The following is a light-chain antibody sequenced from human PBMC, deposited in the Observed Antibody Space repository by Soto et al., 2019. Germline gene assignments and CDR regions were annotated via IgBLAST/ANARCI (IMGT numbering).Light chain of an antibody. CDR2: GAS. CDR3: QQYNNWPACT. CDR1: QSVSNY. V-gene: IGKV3-15*01. J-gene: IGKJ1*01. Sequence: EKGRTQSPAMLSLSPGERAILAGSAGQSVSNYLAWYQQKPGQAPRLLIYGASTRATGIPARFSGSGSGTEFTLTISRLQSEDFAVYYCQQYNNWPACTFGQGTTLDIK.